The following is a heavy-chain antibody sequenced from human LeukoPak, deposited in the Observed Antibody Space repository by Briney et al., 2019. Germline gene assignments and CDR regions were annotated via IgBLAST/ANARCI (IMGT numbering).Heavy chain of an antibody. D-gene: IGHD3-9*01. J-gene: IGHJ4*01. Sequence: AESLKSSCKGSGCSFTSYWISWVRQMPGKGLEWMGRIDPSDSYTNYSPYFQGNVTISADKSISTAYLQWSSLKASDTAMYYCASPVLHFGWFREDFDYWGTGTLVTVSS. CDR2: IDPSDSYT. CDR3: ASPVLHFGWFREDFDY. V-gene: IGHV5-10-1*01. CDR1: GCSFTSYW.